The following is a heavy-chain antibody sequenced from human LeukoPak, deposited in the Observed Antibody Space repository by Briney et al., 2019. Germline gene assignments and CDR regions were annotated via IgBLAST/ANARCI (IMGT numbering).Heavy chain of an antibody. CDR1: GFTFNSYA. CDR2: ISASSTT. V-gene: IGHV3-48*01. D-gene: IGHD3-3*01. J-gene: IGHJ3*02. CDR3: AVTIFGANAFDI. Sequence: GGSLRLSCAASGFTFNSYAMSWVRQAPGKGLEWVSLISASSTTDYADSVKGRFTISRDNAKNSLYLQMNSLRAEDTAVYYCAVTIFGANAFDIWGQGTMVTVSS.